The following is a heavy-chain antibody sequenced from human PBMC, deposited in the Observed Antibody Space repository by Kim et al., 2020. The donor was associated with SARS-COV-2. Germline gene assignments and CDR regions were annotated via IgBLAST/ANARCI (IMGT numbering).Heavy chain of an antibody. CDR2: SNSDESSR. J-gene: IGHJ2*01. CDR3: ARRTATAGGYWYFDL. V-gene: IGHV3-74*01. Sequence: GSLRLSCAASGFTLSSYWMHWVRQAPGKGLVWVSRSNSDESSRSYADSVKGRFSISRDNAKNTLYLQMNSLRAEDTAVYYCARRTATAGGYWYFDLWGRGTLVTVSS. CDR1: GFTLSSYW. D-gene: IGHD6-13*01.